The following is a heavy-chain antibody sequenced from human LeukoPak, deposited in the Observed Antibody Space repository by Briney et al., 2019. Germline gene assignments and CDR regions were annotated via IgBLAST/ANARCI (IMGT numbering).Heavy chain of an antibody. Sequence: GGSLRLSCAASGFTFSSYWMHWVRQAPGKGLVWVSRINSDGSSTSYADSVKGRFTISRDNAKNTLYLQMNSLRAEDTAVYYCAREGNMITFGGVIVPPPNWFDPWGQGTLVTVSS. CDR2: INSDGSST. D-gene: IGHD3-16*02. CDR3: AREGNMITFGGVIVPPPNWFDP. J-gene: IGHJ5*02. CDR1: GFTFSSYW. V-gene: IGHV3-74*01.